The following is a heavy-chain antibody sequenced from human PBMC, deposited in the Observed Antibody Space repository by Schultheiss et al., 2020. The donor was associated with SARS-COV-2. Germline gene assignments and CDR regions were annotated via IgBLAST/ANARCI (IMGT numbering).Heavy chain of an antibody. J-gene: IGHJ4*02. V-gene: IGHV3-23*01. CDR3: AKGDGDYDV. D-gene: IGHD4-17*01. CDR1: GFTFNYYV. Sequence: GGSLRLSCAASGFTFNYYVINWVRQAPGKGLEWVSGISGTGESSYYADSVKGRFTISRDNSKSTLSLQMNSLRVEDTAVYYCAKGDGDYDVWGQGTLVTVSS. CDR2: ISGTGESS.